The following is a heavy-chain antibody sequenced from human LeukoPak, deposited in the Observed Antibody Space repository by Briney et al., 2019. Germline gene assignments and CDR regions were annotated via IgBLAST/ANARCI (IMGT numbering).Heavy chain of an antibody. J-gene: IGHJ4*02. Sequence: PGGSLRLSCAASGFTFSNAWMSWVRQAPGKGLEWVGRIKSKTDGGTTDYAAPVKGRFTISRDDSKNTLYLQMNSLKTEDTAVYYCTTSPPDHTVVVVAATRGTPFDYWGQGTLVTVSS. CDR3: TTSPPDHTVVVVAATRGTPFDY. V-gene: IGHV3-15*01. D-gene: IGHD2-15*01. CDR1: GFTFSNAW. CDR2: IKSKTDGGTT.